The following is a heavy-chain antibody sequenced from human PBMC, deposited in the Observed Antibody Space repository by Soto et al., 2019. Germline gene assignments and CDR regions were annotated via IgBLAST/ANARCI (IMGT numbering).Heavy chain of an antibody. CDR3: ARYKYSSAA. CDR1: GVSISSGGYS. V-gene: IGHV4-31*03. Sequence: QVQLQESGPGLVKPSQTLSLTCTVSGVSISSGGYSWTWIRQFPGKGLEWIGYIYHSGRTQYNPSVRSRVTMSVDTSKNQFSLNMTSVTAADTAMYFCARYKYSSAAWGQGTLVIVSS. J-gene: IGHJ5*02. D-gene: IGHD6-25*01. CDR2: IYHSGRT.